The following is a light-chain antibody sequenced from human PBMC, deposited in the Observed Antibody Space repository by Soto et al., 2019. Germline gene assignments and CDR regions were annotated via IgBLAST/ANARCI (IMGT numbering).Light chain of an antibody. J-gene: IGKJ4*01. CDR1: QDINSY. CDR2: AAS. CDR3: QQYNIYPLT. Sequence: MTQSPSSLSASVGDRVTITCRASQDINSYLAWYQQKPGNAPKSLIYAASSLQTGVPSRFSGSESGTDFTLTISNLQPEDSATYYCQQYNIYPLTFGGGTKVEIK. V-gene: IGKV1D-16*01.